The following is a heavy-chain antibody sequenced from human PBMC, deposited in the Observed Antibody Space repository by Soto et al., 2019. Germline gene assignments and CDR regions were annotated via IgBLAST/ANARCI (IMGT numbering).Heavy chain of an antibody. J-gene: IGHJ6*02. Sequence: GASVKVSCKASGYTFTSYDINWVRQATGQRLEWIGWIVVGSGNTNYAQKFQERVTITRDVSTSTAYMELSSLRSEDTAVYYCAAMRRGSYYVDYYYGMDVWGQGTTVTVSS. CDR3: AAMRRGSYYVDYYYGMDV. CDR2: IVVGSGNT. D-gene: IGHD1-26*01. CDR1: GYTFTSYD. V-gene: IGHV1-58*02.